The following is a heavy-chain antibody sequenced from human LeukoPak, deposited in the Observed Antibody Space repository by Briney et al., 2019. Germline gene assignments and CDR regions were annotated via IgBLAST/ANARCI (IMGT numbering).Heavy chain of an antibody. V-gene: IGHV4-59*01. Sequence: TPSETLSLTCTVSGGSISSYYWSWIRQPPGKGLEWIGYIYYSGSTNYNPSLKSRVTISVDTSKNQSSLKLSSVTAADTAVYYCARSALYSYGLNWFDPWGQGTLVTVSS. CDR3: ARSALYSYGLNWFDP. CDR1: GGSISSYY. CDR2: IYYSGST. J-gene: IGHJ5*02. D-gene: IGHD5-18*01.